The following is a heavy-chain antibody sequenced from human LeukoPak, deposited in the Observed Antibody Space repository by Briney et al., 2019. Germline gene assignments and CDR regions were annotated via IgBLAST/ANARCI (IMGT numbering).Heavy chain of an antibody. Sequence: WASVKVSCKASGYTFISYGINWVRQAPGQGLEWMGWISAYNGNTNFAQKFQGRVTMTTDTTTSTAYMELTSLRSDDTAVYYCAICKDQTTRLKSFDYWGQGTLVTVSS. CDR3: AICKDQTTRLKSFDY. J-gene: IGHJ4*02. D-gene: IGHD4-11*01. CDR2: ISAYNGNT. V-gene: IGHV1-18*01. CDR1: GYTFISYG.